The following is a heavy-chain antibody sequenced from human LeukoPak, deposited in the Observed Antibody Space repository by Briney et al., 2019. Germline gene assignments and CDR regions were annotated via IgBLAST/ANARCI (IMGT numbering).Heavy chain of an antibody. Sequence: GGSLRLSCAASGFTFSSYGMHWVRQAPGKGLEWVAAISYDGSNKYYADSVKGRFTISRDNSKNTLYLQMNSLRAEDTAVYYCAKPVAGTGYFDYWGQGTLVTVSS. CDR1: GFTFSSYG. V-gene: IGHV3-30*18. CDR3: AKPVAGTGYFDY. CDR2: ISYDGSNK. J-gene: IGHJ4*02. D-gene: IGHD6-19*01.